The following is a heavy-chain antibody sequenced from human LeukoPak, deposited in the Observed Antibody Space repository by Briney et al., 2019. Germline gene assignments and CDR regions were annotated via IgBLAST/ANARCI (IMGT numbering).Heavy chain of an antibody. CDR3: VRDPTYYYDSSGPGVDY. CDR2: IIPILGIA. CDR1: GGTFSSYA. D-gene: IGHD3-22*01. J-gene: IGHJ4*02. Sequence: GASVKASCKASGGTFSSYAISWVRQAPGQGLEWMGRIIPILGIANYAQKFQGRVTITADKSTSTAYMELSSLRSEDTAVYYCVRDPTYYYDSSGPGVDYWGQGTLVTVSS. V-gene: IGHV1-69*04.